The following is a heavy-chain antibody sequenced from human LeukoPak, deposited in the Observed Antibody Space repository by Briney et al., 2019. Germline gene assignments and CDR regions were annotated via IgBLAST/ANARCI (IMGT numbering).Heavy chain of an antibody. CDR3: TRDRGYGDDSFDP. J-gene: IGHJ5*02. Sequence: GGSLRLSCAASGFTFTSNGISWVRQAPGQGLEWMGWIGAYNGDTNYARKVRDRVTMTTDRSTSTAYMELRSLRSDDTAVYYCTRDRGYGDDSFDPWGQGTLVSVSS. D-gene: IGHD4-17*01. V-gene: IGHV1-18*01. CDR1: GFTFTSNG. CDR2: IGAYNGDT.